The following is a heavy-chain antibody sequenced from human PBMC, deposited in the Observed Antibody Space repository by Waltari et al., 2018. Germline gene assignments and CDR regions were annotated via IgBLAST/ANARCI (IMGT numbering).Heavy chain of an antibody. CDR2: IWYDGSNK. J-gene: IGHJ4*02. Sequence: QVQLVESGGGVVQPGRSLRLSCAASGFTFSSYGMHWVRQAPGKGLEWVGVIWYDGSNKYDADSVKGRFTISRDNSKNTLYLQMNSLRAEDTAVYYCARGAGGGDYWGQGTLVIVSS. CDR1: GFTFSSYG. D-gene: IGHD1-26*01. CDR3: ARGAGGGDY. V-gene: IGHV3-33*01.